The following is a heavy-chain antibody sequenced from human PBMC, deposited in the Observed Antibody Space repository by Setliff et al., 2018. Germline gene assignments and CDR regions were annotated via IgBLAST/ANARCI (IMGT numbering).Heavy chain of an antibody. CDR2: IIQDGSET. Sequence: GGSLRLSCEASGFTLSNYWMQWVRQAPGKGLEWVANIIQDGSETYYVDSVNGRFIISRDNAKNSVFLQMKSLRAEDTAVYYCARSRGWIIDYWGQGALVTVSS. V-gene: IGHV3-7*03. CDR1: GFTLSNYW. J-gene: IGHJ4*02. D-gene: IGHD2-2*03. CDR3: ARSRGWIIDY.